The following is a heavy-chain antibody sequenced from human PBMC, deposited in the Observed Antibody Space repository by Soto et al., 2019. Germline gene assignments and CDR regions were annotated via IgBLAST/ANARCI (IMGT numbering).Heavy chain of an antibody. CDR3: ARRGSSSWYPGLGWFDP. J-gene: IGHJ5*02. Sequence: GEALKISCKGSGDSFLNYWIGWVRQMPGKDLEWIGIIYPDDSETRYSPSFQGRVTISADKSISTAYLQWSSLKASDTAMYYCARRGSSSWYPGLGWFDPWGQGTLVTVSS. V-gene: IGHV5-51*01. CDR2: IYPDDSET. D-gene: IGHD6-13*01. CDR1: GDSFLNYW.